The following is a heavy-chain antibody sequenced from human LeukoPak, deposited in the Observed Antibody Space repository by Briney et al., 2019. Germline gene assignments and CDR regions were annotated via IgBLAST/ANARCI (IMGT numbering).Heavy chain of an antibody. J-gene: IGHJ6*02. V-gene: IGHV3-33*01. CDR1: GFTFSSYG. CDR3: ARAPVARGSYRYYGMDV. CDR2: IWYDGSNK. D-gene: IGHD1-26*01. Sequence: GGSLRLSCAASGFTFSSYGMHWVRQAPGKGLEWVAVIWYDGSNKYYADSVKGRFTISRDNSKNTLYLQMNSLRAEDTAVYYCARAPVARGSYRYYGMDVWGQGTTVTVSS.